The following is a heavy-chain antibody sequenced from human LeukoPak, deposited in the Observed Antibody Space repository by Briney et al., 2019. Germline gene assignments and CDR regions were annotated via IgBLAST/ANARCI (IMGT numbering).Heavy chain of an antibody. Sequence: TPGGSLRLSCAASGFAFSSCTMHWVRQAPGKGLEWVSSISSSSSYIYYADSLRGRFTISRDNAKNSLYLQMNSLRAEDTAVYYCAKDSTYSSSWPNAFDIWGQGTMVTVSS. CDR3: AKDSTYSSSWPNAFDI. CDR2: ISSSSSYI. CDR1: GFAFSSCT. D-gene: IGHD6-13*01. J-gene: IGHJ3*02. V-gene: IGHV3-21*01.